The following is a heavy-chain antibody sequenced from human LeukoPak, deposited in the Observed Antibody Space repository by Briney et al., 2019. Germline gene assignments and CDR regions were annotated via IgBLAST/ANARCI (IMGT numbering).Heavy chain of an antibody. D-gene: IGHD3-10*01. CDR2: IYYSGST. CDR3: ARQVGYYYGSGDPSNWFDP. CDR1: GGSISSYY. V-gene: IGHV4-59*08. Sequence: SETLSLTCTVSGGSISSYYWSWIRRPPGKGLEWIGYIYYSGSTNYNPSLKSRVTISVDTSKNQFSLKLSSVTAADTAVYYCARQVGYYYGSGDPSNWFDPWGQGTLVTVSS. J-gene: IGHJ5*02.